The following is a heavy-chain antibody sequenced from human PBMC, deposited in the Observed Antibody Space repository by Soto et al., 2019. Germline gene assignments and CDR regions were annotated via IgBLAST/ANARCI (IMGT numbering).Heavy chain of an antibody. D-gene: IGHD3-3*01. CDR1: GYTFNSYS. CDR3: AKETSIFGGGMDV. Sequence: ASVKVSCKTSGYTFNSYSMHWVRQAPGQGLEWMGWINVGSGITKYSQKLQGRVTITRDTSTSTAYMELSSLRSEDTAVYYCAKETSIFGGGMDVWGQGTTVTVSS. V-gene: IGHV1-3*01. CDR2: INVGSGIT. J-gene: IGHJ6*02.